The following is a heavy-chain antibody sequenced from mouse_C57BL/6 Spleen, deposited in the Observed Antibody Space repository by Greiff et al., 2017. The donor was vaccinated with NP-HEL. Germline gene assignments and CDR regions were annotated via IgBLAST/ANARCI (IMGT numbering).Heavy chain of an antibody. CDR3: AIYDYDRGAWFAY. D-gene: IGHD2-4*01. CDR1: GYTFTDYY. J-gene: IGHJ3*01. CDR2: INPYNGGT. Sequence: VQLQQSGPVLVKPGASVKMSCKASGYTFTDYYMNWVKQSHGKSLEWIGVINPYNGGTSYNQKFKGKATLTVDKSSSTAYMELNSLTSEDSAVYYCAIYDYDRGAWFAYWGQGTLVTVSA. V-gene: IGHV1-19*01.